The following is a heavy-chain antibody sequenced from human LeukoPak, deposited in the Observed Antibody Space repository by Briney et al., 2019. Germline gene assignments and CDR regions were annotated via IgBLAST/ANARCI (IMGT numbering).Heavy chain of an antibody. Sequence: GGSLRLSCAASGVNVRSSYMSWIRQTPGKGVEWVSIIYSDERTLYADSVKGRFTISRDNSKNTLYLQMNSLGAEDTAMYYCARGRNSAAHFGHWGQGTLVTVSS. CDR3: ARGRNSAAHFGH. CDR2: IYSDERT. V-gene: IGHV3-66*01. CDR1: GVNVRSSY. D-gene: IGHD6-13*01. J-gene: IGHJ5*02.